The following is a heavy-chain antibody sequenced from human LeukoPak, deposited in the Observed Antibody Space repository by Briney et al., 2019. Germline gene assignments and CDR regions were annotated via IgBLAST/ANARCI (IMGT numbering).Heavy chain of an antibody. CDR1: GGTFSSYA. CDR3: ARDNIVGATGGFDY. CDR2: IIPIFGTA. V-gene: IGHV1-69*06. Sequence: AAVKVSCKASGGTFSSYAISWVRQAPGQGLEWMGGIIPIFGTANYAQKFQGRVTITADKSTSTAYMELSSLRSEDTAVYYCARDNIVGATGGFDYWGQGTLVTVSS. J-gene: IGHJ4*02. D-gene: IGHD1-26*01.